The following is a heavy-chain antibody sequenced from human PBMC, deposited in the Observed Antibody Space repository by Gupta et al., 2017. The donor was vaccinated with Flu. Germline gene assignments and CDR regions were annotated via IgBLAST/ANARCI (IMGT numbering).Heavy chain of an antibody. Sequence: QVQLQQWGAGLLKPSETLSLTCAVYGGSFSGYYWSWIRQPPGKGLEWIGEINHSGSTNYNPSLKSRVTISVDTSKNQFSLKLSSVTAADTAVYYCARGPEYSSSSDFDYWGQGTLVTVSS. D-gene: IGHD6-6*01. V-gene: IGHV4-34*01. CDR2: INHSGST. CDR1: GGSFSGYY. J-gene: IGHJ4*02. CDR3: ARGPEYSSSSDFDY.